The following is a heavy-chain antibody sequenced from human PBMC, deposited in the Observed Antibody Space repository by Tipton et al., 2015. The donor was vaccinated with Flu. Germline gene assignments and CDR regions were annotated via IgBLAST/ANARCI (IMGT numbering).Heavy chain of an antibody. J-gene: IGHJ4*02. CDR2: IYYSGST. CDR1: GGSISSSSYY. D-gene: IGHD3-22*01. Sequence: LRLSCTVSGGSISSSSYYWGWIRQPPGKGLEWIGSIYYSGSTYYNPSLKSRVTISVDTSKNQFSLKLSSVTAADTAVYYCARDYYDSSGPTDKAPKYYFDYWGQGTLVTVSS. CDR3: ARDYYDSSGPTDKAPKYYFDY. V-gene: IGHV4-39*01.